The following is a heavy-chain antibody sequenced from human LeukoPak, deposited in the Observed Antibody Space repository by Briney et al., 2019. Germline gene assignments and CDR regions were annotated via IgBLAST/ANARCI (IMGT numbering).Heavy chain of an antibody. CDR3: AREGYCSGGSCYSGGHYYGMDV. CDR2: ISSSSSYI. CDR1: GFTFSSYS. J-gene: IGHJ6*02. V-gene: IGHV3-21*01. Sequence: GGSLRLSCAASGFTFSSYSMNWVRQAPGKGLEWVSSISSSSSYIYYADSVKGRFTISRDNAKNSLYLQMNSLRAEDTAVYYCAREGYCSGGSCYSGGHYYGMDVWGQGTTVTASS. D-gene: IGHD2-15*01.